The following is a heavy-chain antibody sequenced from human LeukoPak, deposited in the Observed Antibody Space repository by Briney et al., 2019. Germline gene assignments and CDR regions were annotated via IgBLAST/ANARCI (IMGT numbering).Heavy chain of an antibody. Sequence: PGGSLRLSCAASGFTFSSYSMNWVRQAPGKGLEWVSSISSSSSYIYYADSVKGRFTISRDNAKNSLYLQMNSLRAEDTAVYYCAKEGYDSGYDPDAFDIWGQGTMVTVSS. CDR2: ISSSSSYI. J-gene: IGHJ3*02. CDR1: GFTFSSYS. CDR3: AKEGYDSGYDPDAFDI. V-gene: IGHV3-21*01. D-gene: IGHD5-12*01.